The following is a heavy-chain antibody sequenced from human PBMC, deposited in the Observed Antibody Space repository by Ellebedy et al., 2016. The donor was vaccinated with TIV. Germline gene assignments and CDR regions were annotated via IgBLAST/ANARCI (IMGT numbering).Heavy chain of an antibody. V-gene: IGHV1-46*01. CDR3: ATDLRYCTNGVCFKRYDAFDT. Sequence: ASVKVSCKASGYTFTSYYMHWVRQAPGQGLEWMGIINPSGGSTSNAQKFQGRVTMTEDTSTDTAYMELSSLRSEDTAVYYCATDLRYCTNGVCFKRYDAFDTWGQGTMVTVSS. J-gene: IGHJ3*02. D-gene: IGHD2-8*01. CDR1: GYTFTSYY. CDR2: INPSGGST.